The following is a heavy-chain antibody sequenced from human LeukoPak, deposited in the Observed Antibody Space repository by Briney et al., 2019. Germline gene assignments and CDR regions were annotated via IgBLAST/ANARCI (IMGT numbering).Heavy chain of an antibody. V-gene: IGHV1-8*01. D-gene: IGHD5-18*01. CDR1: GYTFTSYD. CDR2: MNPNSGNT. CDR3: ARRGYSYGHHPFDY. J-gene: IGHJ4*02. Sequence: GASVKVSCKASGYTFTSYDINWVRQATGQGLEWMGWMNPNSGNTGYAQKFQGRVTMTRNTSISTAYMELSSLRSEDTAVYYCARRGYSYGHHPFDYWGQGTLVTVSS.